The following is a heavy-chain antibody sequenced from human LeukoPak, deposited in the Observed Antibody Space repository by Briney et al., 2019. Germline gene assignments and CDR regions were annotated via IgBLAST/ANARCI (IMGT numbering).Heavy chain of an antibody. CDR3: VRALSGSEDF. CDR1: GFTFFNSR. Sequence: GGSLRLSCAASGFTFFNSRMHWVRQAPGKGLVWVSRINDDGSVTSYVDSVKGRFTISRDNAKNTLYLQMNSLRVEDTAVYYCVRALSGSEDFWGQGTRVTVSS. J-gene: IGHJ4*02. D-gene: IGHD1-20*01. V-gene: IGHV3-74*01. CDR2: INDDGSVT.